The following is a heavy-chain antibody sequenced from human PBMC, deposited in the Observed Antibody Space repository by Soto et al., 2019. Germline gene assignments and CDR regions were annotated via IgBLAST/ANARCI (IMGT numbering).Heavy chain of an antibody. V-gene: IGHV4-30-4*01. Sequence: QVQLQESGPGLVKPSQTLSLTCTVSGGSISSGDYYWSWIRQPPGKGLEWIGYIYYSGSTYYNPSLKRRVTISVDTSKNQFSLKLSSVTAADTAVYYCARGLGYCTNGVCPGVLWFDYWGQGTLVTVSS. CDR3: ARGLGYCTNGVCPGVLWFDY. D-gene: IGHD2-8*01. CDR1: GGSISSGDYY. CDR2: IYYSGST. J-gene: IGHJ4*02.